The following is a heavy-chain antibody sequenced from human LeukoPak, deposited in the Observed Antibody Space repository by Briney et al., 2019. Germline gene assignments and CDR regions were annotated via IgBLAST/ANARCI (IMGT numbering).Heavy chain of an antibody. CDR3: ARGGAYYYDSSGRGYYFDY. CDR1: GGTFSNYA. CDR2: IIPIFGTA. Sequence: GSSVKVSCKASGGTFSNYAISWVRQAPGQGLEWMGEIIPIFGTANYAQKFQGRVTITADESTSTAYMELSSLRSEDTAVYYCARGGAYYYDSSGRGYYFDYWGQGTLVTVSS. V-gene: IGHV1-69*01. D-gene: IGHD3-22*01. J-gene: IGHJ4*02.